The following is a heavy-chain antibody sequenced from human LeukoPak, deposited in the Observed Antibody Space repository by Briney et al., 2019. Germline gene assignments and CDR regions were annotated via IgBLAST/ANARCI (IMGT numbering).Heavy chain of an antibody. CDR2: ISGSGGRT. Sequence: GGSLRLSCVASGLTVSSNYMTWVRQAPGKGLEWVSAISGSGGRTYYADSVKGRFTISRDTPKNTLYLQMNSLRAEDTAVYYCAKGGWLEYWGQGTLVTVSS. CDR3: AKGGWLEY. V-gene: IGHV3-23*01. D-gene: IGHD6-19*01. J-gene: IGHJ4*02. CDR1: GLTVSSNY.